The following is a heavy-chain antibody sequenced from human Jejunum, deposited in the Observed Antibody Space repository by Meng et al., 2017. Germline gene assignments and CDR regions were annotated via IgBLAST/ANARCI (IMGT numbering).Heavy chain of an antibody. CDR3: AKDYFSMTYGMDV. J-gene: IGHJ6*02. V-gene: IGHV3-43D*04. Sequence: GGSLRLSCAASGFTFDEYDMHWIRQAPGKSLEWVSLISWDGDDTYYADSVKGRFTISRDNSRNSLFLEMNSLRAEDTAVYYCAKDYFSMTYGMDVWGRGTTVTVSS. D-gene: IGHD2-8*01. CDR1: GFTFDEYD. CDR2: ISWDGDDT.